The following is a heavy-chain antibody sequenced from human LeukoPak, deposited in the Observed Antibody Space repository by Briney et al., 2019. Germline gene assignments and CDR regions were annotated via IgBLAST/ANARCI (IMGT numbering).Heavy chain of an antibody. CDR2: IYYSGST. Sequence: SETLSLTCTVSGGSISSSSYYWGWMRQPPGKGLEWIGSIYYSGSTYYNPSVKSRVTIFVDTSKNQFSLKLSSVTAADTAVYYCARHTEFLRDFDYWGQGTLVTVSS. CDR1: GGSISSSSYY. V-gene: IGHV4-39*01. CDR3: ARHTEFLRDFDY. D-gene: IGHD3-3*01. J-gene: IGHJ4*02.